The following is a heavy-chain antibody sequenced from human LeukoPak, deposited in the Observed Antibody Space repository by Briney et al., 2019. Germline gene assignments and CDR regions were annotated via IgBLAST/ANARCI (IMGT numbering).Heavy chain of an antibody. J-gene: IGHJ3*02. D-gene: IGHD2-15*01. V-gene: IGHV4-39*01. CDR3: ARHGGLYI. CDR2: IYYSGST. CDR1: GGSISSSSYY. Sequence: SGTLSLTCTVSGGSISSSSYYWGWIRQPPGKGLEWIGSIYYSGSTYYNPPLKSRVTISVDTSKNQFSLKLSSVTAADTAVYYCARHGGLYIWGQGTMVTVSS.